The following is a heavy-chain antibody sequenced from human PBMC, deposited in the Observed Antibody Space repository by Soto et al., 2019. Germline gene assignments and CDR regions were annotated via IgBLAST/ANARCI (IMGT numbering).Heavy chain of an antibody. CDR3: ARVYSGSYSDFQH. V-gene: IGHV1-8*01. D-gene: IGHD1-26*01. CDR2: MNPNSGNT. J-gene: IGHJ1*01. CDR1: GYTFTIYD. Sequence: ASVKVTCKASGYTFTIYDISWVRRATGQGLEWMGWMNPNSGNTGYAQKFQGRVTMTRNTSISTAYMELSSLRSEDTAVYYCARVYSGSYSDFQHWGQGTLVTVSS.